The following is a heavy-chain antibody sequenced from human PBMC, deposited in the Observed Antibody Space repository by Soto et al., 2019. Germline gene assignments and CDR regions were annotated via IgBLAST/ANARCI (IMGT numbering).Heavy chain of an antibody. Sequence: PGGSLRLSCAASGFTFGSYASSWVRQAPGKGLEWVSAISGSGGSTYYADSVKGRFTISRDNSKNTLYLQMNSLRAEDTAAYYCATVGGIAVAGFGDYWGQGT. CDR3: ATVGGIAVAGFGDY. CDR1: GFTFGSYA. D-gene: IGHD6-19*01. V-gene: IGHV3-23*01. J-gene: IGHJ4*02. CDR2: ISGSGGST.